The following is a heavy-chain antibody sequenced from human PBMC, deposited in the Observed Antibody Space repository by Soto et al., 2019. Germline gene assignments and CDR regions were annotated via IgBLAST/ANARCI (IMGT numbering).Heavy chain of an antibody. J-gene: IGHJ6*02. CDR3: ARDGPSTVTTLVYYYGMDV. CDR1: GFTFSSYS. V-gene: IGHV3-21*01. CDR2: ISSSSSYI. Sequence: PGGSLRLSCAASGFTFSSYSMNWVRQAPGKGLEWVSSISSSSSYIYYADSVKGRFTISRDNAKNSLYLQMNSLRAEDTAVYYCARDGPSTVTTLVYYYGMDVWGQGTTVTVSS. D-gene: IGHD4-17*01.